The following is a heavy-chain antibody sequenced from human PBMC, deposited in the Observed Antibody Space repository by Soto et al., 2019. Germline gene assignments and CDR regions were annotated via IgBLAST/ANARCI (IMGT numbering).Heavy chain of an antibody. CDR3: VRVQVPPTSVRFYGMDV. CDR1: VGSIISGDYY. J-gene: IGHJ6*02. Sequence: SETLSLTCTFSVGSIISGDYYRSWIRQPPGKGLEWIGNIYYRGSTYYNPSLKSRVTISVDTSKNQFSLKLSSMTAADTAVYYCVRVQVPPTSVRFYGMDVWGQGTTVTVSS. V-gene: IGHV4-30-4*01. CDR2: IYYRGST. D-gene: IGHD2-2*01.